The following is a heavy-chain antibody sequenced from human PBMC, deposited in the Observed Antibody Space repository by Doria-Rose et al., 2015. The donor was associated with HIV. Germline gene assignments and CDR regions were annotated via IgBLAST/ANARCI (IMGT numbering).Heavy chain of an antibody. D-gene: IGHD3-16*02. J-gene: IGHJ4*02. Sequence: PGKGLEWISYISGSGSTIFDADSVKGRFTISRDNAKNSLFLQMNSLRVEDTAVYYCARGRVIRPFDYRGQGTLVTVSS. CDR2: ISGSGSTI. CDR3: ARGRVIRPFDY. V-gene: IGHV3-11*01.